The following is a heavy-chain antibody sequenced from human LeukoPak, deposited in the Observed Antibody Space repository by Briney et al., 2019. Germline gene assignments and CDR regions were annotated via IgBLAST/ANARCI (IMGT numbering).Heavy chain of an antibody. D-gene: IGHD3-10*01. Sequence: GASVKVSCKASGYTFTTYYMHWVRQAPGQGLEWMGWINPNSGGTNYAQKFQGRVTMTRETSISTVYMELSRLRSDDTAVYSCARGGTVVRGADDAFDIWGQGTMVTVS. CDR1: GYTFTTYY. J-gene: IGHJ3*02. V-gene: IGHV1-2*02. CDR2: INPNSGGT. CDR3: ARGGTVVRGADDAFDI.